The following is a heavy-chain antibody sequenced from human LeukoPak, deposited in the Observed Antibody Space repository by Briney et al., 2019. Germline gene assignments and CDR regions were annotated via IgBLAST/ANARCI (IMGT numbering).Heavy chain of an antibody. CDR3: AYDMDV. CDR2: ISTGSNTR. V-gene: IGHV3-48*04. Sequence: GSLRLSCAASGFTFSLYNMNWVRRAPGKGLEWLSNISTGSNTRDYADSVGGRFIISRDDAKNSLYLQMNSLRAEDTAVYYCAYDMDVWGQGTTVTVSS. CDR1: GFTFSLYN. J-gene: IGHJ6*02.